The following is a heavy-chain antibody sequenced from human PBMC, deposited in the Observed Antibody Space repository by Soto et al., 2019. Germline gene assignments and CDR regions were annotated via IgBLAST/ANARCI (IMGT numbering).Heavy chain of an antibody. CDR1: GYTFTGYY. Sequence: WASVKVSCKASGYTFTGYYMHWVRQAPGQGLEWMGWINPNSGGTNYAQKFQGRVTMTRDTSISTAYMELSRLRSDDTAVYYCARVGVAAAKGLDYWGQGTLVTVSS. CDR2: INPNSGGT. J-gene: IGHJ4*02. V-gene: IGHV1-2*02. D-gene: IGHD6-13*01. CDR3: ARVGVAAAKGLDY.